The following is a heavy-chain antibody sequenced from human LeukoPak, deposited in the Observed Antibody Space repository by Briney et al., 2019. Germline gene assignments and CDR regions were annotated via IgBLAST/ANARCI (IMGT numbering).Heavy chain of an antibody. D-gene: IGHD6-19*01. Sequence: SETLSLTCAVYGGSFSGYFWTWIRQSPGKGLEWIGEINHSGITNYNPSLKSRVTISVDTSENQFSLELSSVTAADTAMYYCARGRSPYSSGWVDNYWGQGTLVTVSS. CDR2: INHSGIT. V-gene: IGHV4-34*01. CDR1: GGSFSGYF. CDR3: ARGRSPYSSGWVDNY. J-gene: IGHJ4*02.